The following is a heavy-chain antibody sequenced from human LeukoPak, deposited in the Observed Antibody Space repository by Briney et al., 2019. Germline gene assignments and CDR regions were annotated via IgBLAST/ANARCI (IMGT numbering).Heavy chain of an antibody. D-gene: IGHD3-10*01. CDR1: GFTFSSYA. J-gene: IGHJ2*01. V-gene: IGHV3-23*01. CDR2: ISGSGGST. Sequence: GGSLRLSCAASGFTFSSYAMSWVRQAPGKGLEWVSAISGSGGSTYYADSVKGRFTISRDNSKNTLYLQMNSLRAEDTAVYYCAKDGGGSGSYKHWYFDLWGRGTLVTVSS. CDR3: AKDGGGSGSYKHWYFDL.